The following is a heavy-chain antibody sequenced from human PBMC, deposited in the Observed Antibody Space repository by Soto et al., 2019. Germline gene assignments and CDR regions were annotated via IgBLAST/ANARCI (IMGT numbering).Heavy chain of an antibody. Sequence: QVQLVQSGAEVKKPGSSVKVSCKASGGTFSSYDISWVRQAPGQGLEWMGGIIPISGTANYAQKFQGRVTITADESTSTDYMELSSLRSEDTAVYYCARSQGSSTSLEIYYYYYYGMDVWGQGTTVTVSS. CDR1: GGTFSSYD. V-gene: IGHV1-69*01. D-gene: IGHD2-2*01. J-gene: IGHJ6*02. CDR3: ARSQGSSTSLEIYYYYYYGMDV. CDR2: IIPISGTA.